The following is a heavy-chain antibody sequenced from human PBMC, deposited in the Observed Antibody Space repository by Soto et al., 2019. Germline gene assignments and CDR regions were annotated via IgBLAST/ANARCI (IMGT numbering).Heavy chain of an antibody. V-gene: IGHV2-5*02. CDR3: AHSRKSYYDILTGYNY. CDR1: GFSLSTTAMG. D-gene: IGHD3-9*01. J-gene: IGHJ4*02. CDR2: IYWDDDK. Sequence: QITLKESGPTLVKPTQPLTLTCTFSGFSLSTTAMGVAWIRQPPGKALEWLALIYWDDDKRYSPSLKSRLTITKDSAKNQVVLTMTTMYPVDTATYYCAHSRKSYYDILTGYNYRGQGTLVTVSS.